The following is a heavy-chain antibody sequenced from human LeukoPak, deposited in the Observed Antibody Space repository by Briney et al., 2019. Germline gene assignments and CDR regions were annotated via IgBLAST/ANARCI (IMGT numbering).Heavy chain of an antibody. D-gene: IGHD7-27*01. CDR1: GFTVSSNY. Sequence: PGGSLRLSCAASGFTVSSNYMSWVRQAPGKGLEWVSVIYSGGSTYYADSVKGRFTISRDNSKNTLYLQMNSLRAEDTAVYYCARETWGFGMDVWGQGTMVTVSS. V-gene: IGHV3-53*01. CDR3: ARETWGFGMDV. J-gene: IGHJ6*02. CDR2: IYSGGST.